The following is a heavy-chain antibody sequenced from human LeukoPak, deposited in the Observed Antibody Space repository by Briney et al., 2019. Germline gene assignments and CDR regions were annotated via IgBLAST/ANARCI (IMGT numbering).Heavy chain of an antibody. Sequence: PSETLSLTCTVSGGSISSGSYYWRWLRQPAGTGLEWIGRIYTSGSTNYNPSLKSRVTISVDTSKNQFSLTQSSVTSADTAVYYCARGHVLRFLEWLMLDYWGQGTLVTVSS. D-gene: IGHD3-3*01. V-gene: IGHV4-61*02. CDR1: GGSISSGSYY. CDR2: IYTSGST. CDR3: ARGHVLRFLEWLMLDY. J-gene: IGHJ4*02.